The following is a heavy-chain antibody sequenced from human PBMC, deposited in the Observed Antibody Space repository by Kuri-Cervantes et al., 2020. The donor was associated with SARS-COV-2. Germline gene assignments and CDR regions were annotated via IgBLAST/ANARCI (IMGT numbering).Heavy chain of an antibody. J-gene: IGHJ4*02. V-gene: IGHV1-18*04. Sequence: ASVKVCCKASGYTFTSYYMHWVRQAPGQGLEWMGWISAYNGNTNYAQKLQGRVTMTTDTSTSTAYMELRSLRSDDTAVYYCARKFWSGYLLDYWGQGTLVTVSS. CDR3: ARKFWSGYLLDY. CDR1: GYTFTSYY. D-gene: IGHD3-3*01. CDR2: ISAYNGNT.